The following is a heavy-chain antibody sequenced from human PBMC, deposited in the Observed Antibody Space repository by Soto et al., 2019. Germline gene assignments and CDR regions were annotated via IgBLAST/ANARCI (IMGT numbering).Heavy chain of an antibody. CDR2: RNPNSGDT. Sequence: QVHLVQAGAEVQKPGASVKVSCKASRYTFTNYDINWVRQAPGQGLEWMGWRNPNSGDTGYAQKFQGRVTMTRNTSISTAYMELSSLRSEDTAVYYCARGGRQSGTDYWGQGTLVTVSS. CDR1: RYTFTNYD. D-gene: IGHD3-3*01. CDR3: ARGGRQSGTDY. V-gene: IGHV1-8*01. J-gene: IGHJ4*02.